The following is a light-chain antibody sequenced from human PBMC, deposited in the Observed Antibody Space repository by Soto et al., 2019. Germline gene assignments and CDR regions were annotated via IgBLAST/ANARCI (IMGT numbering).Light chain of an antibody. CDR1: QNLLHSNGYNY. V-gene: IGKV2-28*01. CDR3: MQALQTPLT. Sequence: DIVMTQSPLSLPVTPGEPASISCRSSQNLLHSNGYNYLDWYLQKPGQSPQLLIFLGSNRASGVPDRFRGSGSGTYFTLKISRVEAEDVGVYYCMQALQTPLTFGGGTKVESK. J-gene: IGKJ4*01. CDR2: LGS.